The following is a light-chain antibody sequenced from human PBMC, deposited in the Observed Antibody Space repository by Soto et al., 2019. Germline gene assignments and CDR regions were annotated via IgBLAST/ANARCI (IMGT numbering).Light chain of an antibody. CDR2: EVT. V-gene: IGLV2-8*01. Sequence: QSVLTQPPSASGSPGQSVTISCTGTSSDVGAYNYVSWYQHRPGKAPKLMIYEVTKRPSGVPDRFSGAKSGNTASLTVSGLQAEDEADYSCTSHAGTNNFPYVFGTGTKLTVL. CDR1: SSDVGAYNY. CDR3: TSHAGTNNFPYV. J-gene: IGLJ1*01.